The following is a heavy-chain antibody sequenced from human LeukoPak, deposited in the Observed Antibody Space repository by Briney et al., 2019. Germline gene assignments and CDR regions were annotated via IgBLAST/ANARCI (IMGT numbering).Heavy chain of an antibody. Sequence: GGSLRLSCAASGFTFSSYWMHWVRQAPGKGLEWVSAISGSGGSTYYADSVKGRFTISRDNSKNTLYLQMNSLRAEDTAVYYCANQTYCSSTSCHIGPDYWGQGTLVTVSS. V-gene: IGHV3-23*01. CDR3: ANQTYCSSTSCHIGPDY. J-gene: IGHJ4*02. CDR2: ISGSGGST. CDR1: GFTFSSYW. D-gene: IGHD2-2*02.